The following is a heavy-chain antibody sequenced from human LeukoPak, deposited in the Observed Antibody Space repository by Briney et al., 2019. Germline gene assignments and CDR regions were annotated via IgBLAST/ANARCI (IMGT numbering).Heavy chain of an antibody. Sequence: SGPTLVKPTQTLTLTGTISGFSLSTSGVSVCWSPQPPGKALESLALIYWNDDKRYSPSLRSRITITKDTSKNQVVLTMTNMDPVDTATYYCVHYDYGDSPTVDYFDYWGQGTLVTVSS. CDR1: GFSLSTSGVS. D-gene: IGHD4-17*01. V-gene: IGHV2-5*01. CDR2: IYWNDDK. CDR3: VHYDYGDSPTVDYFDY. J-gene: IGHJ4*02.